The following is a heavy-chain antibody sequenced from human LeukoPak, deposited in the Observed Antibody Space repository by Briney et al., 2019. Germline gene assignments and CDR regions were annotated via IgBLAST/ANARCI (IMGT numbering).Heavy chain of an antibody. CDR2: ISSSGSTI. CDR1: GFNFSVYY. J-gene: IGHJ4*02. D-gene: IGHD2-15*01. Sequence: GGSLRLSCAASGFNFSVYYMSWIRQAPGKGLEWVSYISSSGSTIYYADSVKGRFTISRDNAKNSLYLQMNSLRAEDTAVYYCARTVVVVAAVDYWGQGTLVTVSS. V-gene: IGHV3-11*01. CDR3: ARTVVVVAAVDY.